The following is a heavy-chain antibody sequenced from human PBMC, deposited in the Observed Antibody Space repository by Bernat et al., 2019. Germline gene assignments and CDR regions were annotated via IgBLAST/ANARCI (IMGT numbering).Heavy chain of an antibody. Sequence: QVQLVESGGGVVQPGRSLSLSCAASGFTFSSYAMHWVRQAPGKGLEWVAVISYDGSNKYYADSVKGRFTISRDNSKNTLYLQMHSLRAEDTAVYYCARDRPLYWYITMIVVVITFDFDYWGQGTLVTVSS. CDR3: ARDRPLYWYITMIVVVITFDFDY. D-gene: IGHD3-22*01. J-gene: IGHJ4*02. CDR2: ISYDGSNK. V-gene: IGHV3-30-3*01. CDR1: GFTFSSYA.